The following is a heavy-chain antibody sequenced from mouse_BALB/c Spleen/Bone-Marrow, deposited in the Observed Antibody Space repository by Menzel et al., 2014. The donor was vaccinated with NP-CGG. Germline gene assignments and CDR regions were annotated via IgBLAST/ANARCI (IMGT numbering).Heavy chain of an antibody. D-gene: IGHD1-1*01. CDR2: IWAGGST. Sequence: VHLVESGPGLVAPSQSLSIACTVSGFSLTCYGVHWVRQPPGKGLEWLGAIWAGGSTDYNSALMSRMSISKDNSKSQVFLKMNSLQTDDTAMYYCARALYYYGSSYYTMDYWGQGTSVIVSS. J-gene: IGHJ4*01. CDR3: ARALYYYGSSYYTMDY. CDR1: GFSLTCYG. V-gene: IGHV2-9*02.